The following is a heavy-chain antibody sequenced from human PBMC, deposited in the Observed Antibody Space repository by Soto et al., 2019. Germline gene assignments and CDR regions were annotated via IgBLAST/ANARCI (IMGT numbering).Heavy chain of an antibody. CDR2: ISSSGSTI. J-gene: IGHJ5*02. CDR3: ARDLWFGEPGWFDP. CDR1: GFTFSDYY. V-gene: IGHV3-11*01. Sequence: GESLKISCAASGFTFSDYYMSWLRQAPGKGLEWVSYISSSGSTIYYADSVKGRFTISRDNAKNSLYLQMNSLRAEDTAVYYCARDLWFGEPGWFDPWGQGTLVTVSS. D-gene: IGHD3-10*01.